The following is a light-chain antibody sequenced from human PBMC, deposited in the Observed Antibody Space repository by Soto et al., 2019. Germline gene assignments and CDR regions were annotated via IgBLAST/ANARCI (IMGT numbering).Light chain of an antibody. CDR3: QQYDSLPPT. CDR1: QDIGNF. V-gene: IGKV1-33*01. Sequence: DIQMTQSPSSLSASVGDRVTITCQASQDIGNFLNWFQQKPGKAPKLLIFDASNLKTGVPSRFSGSGSGTDFTFTTSSLQPEDIATYCCQQYDSLPPTFGQGTKVDIK. CDR2: DAS. J-gene: IGKJ1*01.